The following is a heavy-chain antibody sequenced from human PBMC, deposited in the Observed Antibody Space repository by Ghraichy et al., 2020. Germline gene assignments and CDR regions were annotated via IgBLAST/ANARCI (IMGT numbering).Heavy chain of an antibody. J-gene: IGHJ5*02. CDR1: GGSISSYY. CDR3: ARGKGWVQGVPTNWFDP. CDR2: IYYSGST. D-gene: IGHD3-10*01. V-gene: IGHV4-59*01. Sequence: SETLSLTCTVSGGSISSYYWSWIRQPPGKGLEWIGYIYYSGSTNYNPSLKSRVTISVDTSKNQFSLKLSSVTAADTAVYYCARGKGWVQGVPTNWFDPWGQGTLVTVSS.